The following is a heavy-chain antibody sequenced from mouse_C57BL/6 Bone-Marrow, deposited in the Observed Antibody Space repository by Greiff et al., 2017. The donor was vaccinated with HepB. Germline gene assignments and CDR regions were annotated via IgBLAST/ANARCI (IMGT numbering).Heavy chain of an antibody. J-gene: IGHJ1*03. V-gene: IGHV14-4*01. CDR3: MDGSSDGWYVEV. D-gene: IGHD1-1*01. CDR2: IDPENGDT. Sequence: VQLQQSGAELVRPGASVKLSCTASGFNIKDDYMHWVKQRPEQGLEWIGWIDPENGDTEYASKFQGKATITADTSSNTAYLQLSSLTSEDTAVYYCMDGSSDGWYVEVWGRGTTVTVSS. CDR1: GFNIKDDY.